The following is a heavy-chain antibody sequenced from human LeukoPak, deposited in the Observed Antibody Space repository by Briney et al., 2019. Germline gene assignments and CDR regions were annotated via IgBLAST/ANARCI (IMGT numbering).Heavy chain of an antibody. D-gene: IGHD2-15*01. CDR2: VNGDGSST. CDR1: GFTFSIYW. CDR3: TRSIGHCSGGACFEVGFDL. Sequence: GGSLRLSCAASGFTFSIYWIHWVRQTPGKGLVGVSRVNGDGSSTIYADSVRGRFTMSRDNAKNAVFLQMNSLRAEDTALYFCTRSIGHCSGGACFEVGFDLWGQGRVVTVSS. J-gene: IGHJ3*01. V-gene: IGHV3-74*01.